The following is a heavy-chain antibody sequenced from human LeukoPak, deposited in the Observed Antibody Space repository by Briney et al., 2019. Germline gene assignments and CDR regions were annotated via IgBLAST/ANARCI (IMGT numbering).Heavy chain of an antibody. CDR3: AREGNYYDTQSFDY. V-gene: IGHV1-69*13. CDR2: IIPIFGTA. CDR1: GGTFSSYA. D-gene: IGHD3-22*01. Sequence: ASVKVSCKASGGTFSSYAISWVRQAPGQGLEWMGGIIPIFGTANYAQKFQGRVTITADEYTSTAYMELSSLRSEDTAVYYCAREGNYYDTQSFDYWGQGTLVTVSS. J-gene: IGHJ4*02.